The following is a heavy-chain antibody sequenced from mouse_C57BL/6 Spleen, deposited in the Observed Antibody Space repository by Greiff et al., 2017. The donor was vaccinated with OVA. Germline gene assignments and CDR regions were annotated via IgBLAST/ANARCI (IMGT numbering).Heavy chain of an antibody. CDR1: GFTFSDYY. V-gene: IGHV5-12*01. Sequence: EVKLVESGGGLVQPGGSLKLSCAASGFTFSDYYMYWVRQTPEKRLEWVAYISNGGGSTDYPDTVKGRFTISRDNAKNTLYLQMSRLKSEDTAMYYCARLDYSNWYFDVWGTGTTVTVSS. J-gene: IGHJ1*03. CDR2: ISNGGGST. CDR3: ARLDYSNWYFDV. D-gene: IGHD2-5*01.